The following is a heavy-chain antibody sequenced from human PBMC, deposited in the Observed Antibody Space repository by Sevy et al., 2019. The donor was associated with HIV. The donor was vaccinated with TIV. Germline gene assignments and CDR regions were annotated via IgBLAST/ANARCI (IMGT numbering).Heavy chain of an antibody. CDR3: AKAKLLDAFDI. Sequence: ASVKVSCKASGYTFSDNYMHWVRQAPGQGLEWVGRINPRTGDTKYALKFQGRVTVTRDTSISTAYMELSRLTSDDTAIYYCAKAKLLDAFDIWGQGTRVTVSS. D-gene: IGHD2-15*01. V-gene: IGHV1-2*06. J-gene: IGHJ3*02. CDR1: GYTFSDNY. CDR2: INPRTGDT.